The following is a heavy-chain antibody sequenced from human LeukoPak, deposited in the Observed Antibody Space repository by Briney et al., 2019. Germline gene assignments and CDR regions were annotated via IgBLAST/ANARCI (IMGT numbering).Heavy chain of an antibody. J-gene: IGHJ4*02. CDR3: AKDRRLLPTSGGAFGY. Sequence: GRSLRLSCAASGFTFDDYAMHWVRQAPGKGLEWVSGISWNSGSIGYADSVKGRFTISRDNAKNSLYLQMNSLRAEDTALYYCAKDRRLLPTSGGAFGYWGQGTLVTVSS. V-gene: IGHV3-9*01. D-gene: IGHD2-15*01. CDR2: ISWNSGSI. CDR1: GFTFDDYA.